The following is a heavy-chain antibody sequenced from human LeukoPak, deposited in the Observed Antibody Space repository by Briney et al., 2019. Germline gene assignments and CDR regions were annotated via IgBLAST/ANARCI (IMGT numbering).Heavy chain of an antibody. D-gene: IGHD3-10*01. V-gene: IGHV4-34*01. Sequence: SETLSLTCAVYGGSFSGYYWSWIRQPPGKGLEWIGEINHSGSTNYNPSLKSRVTISVDTSKNQFSLKLSSVTAADTAVYYCARGAVLWFGEKPYAFDIWGQGTMVTASS. CDR2: INHSGST. J-gene: IGHJ3*02. CDR1: GGSFSGYY. CDR3: ARGAVLWFGEKPYAFDI.